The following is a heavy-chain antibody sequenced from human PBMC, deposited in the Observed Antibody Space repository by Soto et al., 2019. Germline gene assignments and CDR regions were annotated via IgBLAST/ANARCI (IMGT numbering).Heavy chain of an antibody. CDR2: ISGSGGST. Sequence: SLRLSCAASGFTFSSYAMSWVRQAPGKGLEWVSAISGSGGSTYYADSVKGRFTISRDNSKNTLYLQMNSLRAEDTAVYYCAKGAYYYDSSGTNFDYWGQGTLVTVSS. J-gene: IGHJ4*02. V-gene: IGHV3-23*01. CDR1: GFTFSSYA. CDR3: AKGAYYYDSSGTNFDY. D-gene: IGHD3-22*01.